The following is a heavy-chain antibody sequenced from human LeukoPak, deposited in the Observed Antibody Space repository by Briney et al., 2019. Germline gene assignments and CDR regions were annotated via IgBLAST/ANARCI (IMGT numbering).Heavy chain of an antibody. CDR1: GFTFNTYT. CDR3: ARDYYDSSGYYYFDY. D-gene: IGHD3-22*01. CDR2: ISSGSRSI. Sequence: GGSLRLSCVASGFTFNTYTMNWVRQAPGKGLEWVSSISSGSRSIYYADSVKGRFTISRDNSKNTLYLQMNSLRAEDTAVYYCARDYYDSSGYYYFDYWGQGTLVTVSS. V-gene: IGHV3-21*01. J-gene: IGHJ4*02.